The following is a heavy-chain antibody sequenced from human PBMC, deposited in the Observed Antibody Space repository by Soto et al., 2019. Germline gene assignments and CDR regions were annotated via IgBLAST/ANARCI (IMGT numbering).Heavy chain of an antibody. CDR3: ARDPAGTTSWFDP. V-gene: IGHV1-69*08. CDR2: IIPILGIA. Sequence: QVQLVQSGAEVKKPGSSVKVSCKASGGTFSSYTISWVRQAPGQGLEWMERIIPILGIANYAQKFQGRVTITADKSTSTAYMELSSLRSEDTAVYYCARDPAGTTSWFDPWGQGTLVTVSS. CDR1: GGTFSSYT. J-gene: IGHJ5*02. D-gene: IGHD1-1*01.